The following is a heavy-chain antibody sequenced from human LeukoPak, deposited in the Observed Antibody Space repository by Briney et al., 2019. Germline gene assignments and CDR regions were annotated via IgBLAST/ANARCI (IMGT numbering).Heavy chain of an antibody. J-gene: IGHJ4*02. Sequence: MTSETLSLTCGVYGGSFSGYYWSWIRQPPGKGLEWVGEVNHSGSTNYNPSLKSRVTISVDTSKNQFSLKLSSVTAADTAVYYCARLFPPTYYYDSSGYSYYFDYWGQGTLVTVSS. D-gene: IGHD3-22*01. V-gene: IGHV4-34*01. CDR2: VNHSGST. CDR3: ARLFPPTYYYDSSGYSYYFDY. CDR1: GGSFSGYY.